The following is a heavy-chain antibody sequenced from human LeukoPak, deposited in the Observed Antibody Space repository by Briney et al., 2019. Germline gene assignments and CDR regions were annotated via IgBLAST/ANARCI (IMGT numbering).Heavy chain of an antibody. D-gene: IGHD3-22*01. CDR3: AKDYYDSSGYWYYFDY. CDR2: ISGSGGST. V-gene: IGHV3-23*01. CDR1: GFTFSSYA. J-gene: IGHJ4*02. Sequence: PGRSLRLSCAASGFTFSSYAMSWVRQAPGKGLEWVSAISGSGGSTYYADSVKGRFTISRDNSKNTLYLQMNSLRAEDTAVYYCAKDYYDSSGYWYYFDYWGQGTLVTVSS.